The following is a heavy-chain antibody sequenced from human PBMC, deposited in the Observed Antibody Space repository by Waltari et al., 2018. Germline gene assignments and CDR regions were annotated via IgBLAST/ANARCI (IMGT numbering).Heavy chain of an antibody. V-gene: IGHV4-34*01. CDR1: GGSFSGYY. Sequence: QVQLQQWGAGLLKPSETLSLTCAVYGGSFSGYYWSWIRPPPGKGLEWIGEINHSGSTNYNPSLKSRVTISVDTSKNQFSLKLSSVTAADTAVYYCARGRRYGITGTTFDYWGQGTLVTVSS. CDR2: INHSGST. CDR3: ARGRRYGITGTTFDY. J-gene: IGHJ4*02. D-gene: IGHD1-7*01.